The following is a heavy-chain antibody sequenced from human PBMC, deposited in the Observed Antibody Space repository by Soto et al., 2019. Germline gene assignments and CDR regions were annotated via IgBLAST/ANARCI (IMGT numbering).Heavy chain of an antibody. CDR2: IVGGRNDT. D-gene: IGHD3-16*02. Sequence: SVKVSCKASGLTFINAAVQWVRQIRGQHLEWLGWIVGGRNDTTYAQKFQDRVTFTRDMSPGTAYMQLSSLRCEDTAVYYCAELRGPRYSFPPLNSWSQGTLVSV. V-gene: IGHV1-58*01. CDR1: GLTFINAA. CDR3: AELRGPRYSFPPLNS. J-gene: IGHJ1*01.